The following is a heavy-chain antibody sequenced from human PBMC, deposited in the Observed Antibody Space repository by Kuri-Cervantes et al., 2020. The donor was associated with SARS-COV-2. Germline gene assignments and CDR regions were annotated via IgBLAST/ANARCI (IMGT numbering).Heavy chain of an antibody. V-gene: IGHV3-30*03. D-gene: IGHD6-19*01. CDR2: ISYDGSNK. CDR3: ARDEQWLVDY. CDR1: GFTFSKAW. Sequence: GESLKISCAASGFTFSKAWMSWVRQAPGKGLEWVAVISYDGSNKYYADSVKGRFTISRDNSKNTLYLQMNSLRAEDTAVYYCARDEQWLVDYWGQGTLVTVSS. J-gene: IGHJ4*02.